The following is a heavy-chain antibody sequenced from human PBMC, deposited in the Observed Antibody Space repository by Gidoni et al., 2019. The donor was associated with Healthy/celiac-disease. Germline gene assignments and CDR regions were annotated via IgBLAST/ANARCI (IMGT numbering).Heavy chain of an antibody. V-gene: IGHV3-9*01. CDR3: AKDISAVYDTKGGAFDI. CDR1: GFTFDAYA. Sequence: EVQLVESGGGLVQPGRSLRLSCAASGFTFDAYAMHWVRQAPGKGLEWVSGISWNSGSIGYADSVKGRFTISRDNAKNSLYLQMNSLRAEDTALYYCAKDISAVYDTKGGAFDIWGQGTMVTVSS. D-gene: IGHD3-3*01. CDR2: ISWNSGSI. J-gene: IGHJ3*02.